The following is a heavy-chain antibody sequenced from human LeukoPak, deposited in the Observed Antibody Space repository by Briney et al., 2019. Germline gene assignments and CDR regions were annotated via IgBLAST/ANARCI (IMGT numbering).Heavy chain of an antibody. CDR2: VFYSGGT. J-gene: IGHJ3*01. CDR1: GGSITGYY. D-gene: IGHD6-19*01. V-gene: IGHV4-59*08. CDR3: ARHITVSYDAFNL. Sequence: PSETLSLTCTVSGGSITGYYWSWIRQPPGKGLEWIGYVFYSGGTLYNPSLKSRVAISVDTSKTQFSLELTSVTAADTAVYYCARHITVSYDAFNLWGRGTMVTVSS.